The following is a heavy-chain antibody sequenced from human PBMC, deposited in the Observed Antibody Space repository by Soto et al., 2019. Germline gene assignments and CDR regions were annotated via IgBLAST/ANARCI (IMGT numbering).Heavy chain of an antibody. CDR2: IIPIFGTA. CDR3: ARVRGGYDFWSGYLGFYFDY. CDR1: GGTFSSYA. Sequence: SVKVSCKASGGTFSSYAISWVRQAPGQGLEWMGGIIPIFGTANYAQKFQGRVTITADKSTSTAYMELSSLRSEDTAVYHCARVRGGYDFWSGYLGFYFDYWGQGTLVTVSS. V-gene: IGHV1-69*06. D-gene: IGHD3-3*01. J-gene: IGHJ4*02.